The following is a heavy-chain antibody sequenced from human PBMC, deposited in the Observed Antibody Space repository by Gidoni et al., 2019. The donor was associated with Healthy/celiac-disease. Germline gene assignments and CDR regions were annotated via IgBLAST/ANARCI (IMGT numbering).Heavy chain of an antibody. V-gene: IGHV4-34*01. D-gene: IGHD4-17*01. J-gene: IGHJ4*02. CDR2: INHSGST. CDR3: ARLAYGGNSVAIGDY. CDR1: GGSFSGYY. Sequence: QVQLQQWGAGLLKPSETLSLTCAVYGGSFSGYYWSWIRQPPGKGLEWIGEINHSGSTNYNPSLKSRVTISVDTSKNQFSLKLSSVTAADTAVYYCARLAYGGNSVAIGDYWGQGTLVTVSS.